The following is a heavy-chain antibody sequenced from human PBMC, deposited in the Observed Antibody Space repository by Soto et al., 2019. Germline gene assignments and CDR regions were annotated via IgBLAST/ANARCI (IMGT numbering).Heavy chain of an antibody. D-gene: IGHD2-15*01. Sequence: SETLSLTCAVSGTSISSTFWLTWVRQPPGKGLEWIGEIYHSGSTKYNPSLKSRVTISVDKSNNQFSLELRAVTAADTAVYYCATLPPRIVVVKTEIPTWGQGTLVTVSS. V-gene: IGHV4-4*02. CDR2: IYHSGST. CDR3: ATLPPRIVVVKTEIPT. CDR1: GTSISSTFW. J-gene: IGHJ5*02.